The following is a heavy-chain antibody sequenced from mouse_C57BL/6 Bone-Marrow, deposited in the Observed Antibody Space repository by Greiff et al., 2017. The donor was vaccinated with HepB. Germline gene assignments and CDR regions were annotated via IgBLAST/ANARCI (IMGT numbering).Heavy chain of an antibody. D-gene: IGHD3-2*02. CDR1: GYTFTSYW. J-gene: IGHJ3*01. V-gene: IGHV1-69*01. CDR3: ARGLRLRRVY. CDR2: IDPSDSYT. Sequence: QVQLQQPGAELVMPGASVKLSCKASGYTFTSYWMHWVKQRPGQGLEWIGEIDPSDSYTNYNQKFKGKSTLTVDKSSSTAYMQLSSLTSEDSAVYYCARGLRLRRVYWGQGTLVTVSA.